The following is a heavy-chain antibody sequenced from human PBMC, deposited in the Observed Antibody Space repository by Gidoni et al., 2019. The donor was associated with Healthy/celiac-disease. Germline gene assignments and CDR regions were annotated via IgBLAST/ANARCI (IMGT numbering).Heavy chain of an antibody. J-gene: IGHJ4*02. V-gene: IGHV3-33*01. D-gene: IGHD3-22*01. CDR2: IWYDGSNK. CDR3: ARDRGDSSGYYNGYFDY. CDR1: GFTFSSYG. Sequence: QVQLVESGGGVVQPGRSLRLSCAAPGFTFSSYGMHWVRQAPGKGLERVAVIWYDGSNKYYEDSVKGRFTISRDNSKNTLYLQMNSLRAEDTAVYYCARDRGDSSGYYNGYFDYWGQGTLVTVSS.